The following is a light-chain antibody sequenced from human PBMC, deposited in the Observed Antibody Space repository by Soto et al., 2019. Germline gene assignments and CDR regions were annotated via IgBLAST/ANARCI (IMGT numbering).Light chain of an antibody. CDR3: QQYNNWPPRT. V-gene: IGKV3-11*01. Sequence: EIVSIRSPATLPLPPSQAAPLSVSASQSVSSYLAWYQQKPGQAPRILIYDASNRATGIPARFSGSGSGTDFTLTISSLEPEDFAVYYCQQYNNWPPRTFGQGTKVDIK. J-gene: IGKJ1*01. CDR1: QSVSSY. CDR2: DAS.